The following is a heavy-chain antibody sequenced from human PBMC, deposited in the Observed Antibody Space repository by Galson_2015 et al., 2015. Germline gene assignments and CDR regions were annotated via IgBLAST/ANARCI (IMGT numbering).Heavy chain of an antibody. J-gene: IGHJ3*02. CDR1: GGSISSSSYY. CDR2: IYYSGST. V-gene: IGHV4-39*07. Sequence: SETLSLTCTVSGGSISSSSYYWGWIRQPPGKGLEWIGSIYYSGSTYYNPSLKSRVTISVDTSKNQFSLKLSSVTAADTAVYYCARDLTMIVVVTDDAFDIWGQGTMVTVSS. D-gene: IGHD3-22*01. CDR3: ARDLTMIVVVTDDAFDI.